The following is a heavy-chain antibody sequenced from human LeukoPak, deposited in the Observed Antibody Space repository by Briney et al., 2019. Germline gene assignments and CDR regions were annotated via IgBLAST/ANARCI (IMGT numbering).Heavy chain of an antibody. CDR3: TTAGEGTFDY. V-gene: IGHV3-15*01. CDR1: GFTFSNAW. CDR2: IKRKTDGGTT. J-gene: IGHJ4*02. D-gene: IGHD1-1*01. Sequence: PGGSLRLSCAASGFTFSNAWMSWVRQAPGKGLEWVGRIKRKTDGGTTDYAAPVKGRFTISRDDSKNTLYLQMNSLKTEDTAVYYCTTAGEGTFDYWGQGTLVTVSS.